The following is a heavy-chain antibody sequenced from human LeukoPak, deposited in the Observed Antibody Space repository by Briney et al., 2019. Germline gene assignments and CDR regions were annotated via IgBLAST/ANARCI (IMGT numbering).Heavy chain of an antibody. D-gene: IGHD6-19*01. J-gene: IGHJ3*01. CDR3: AKDSDIAVAGSDDALDV. Sequence: GGSLRLSCAASGFTFSSYNMNWVRQAPGKGLEWVSSISSSSTYIYYADSVRGRLTISRDNAKNSLYLQMNSLRAEDTAVYYCAKDSDIAVAGSDDALDVWGQGTMVTVSS. CDR1: GFTFSSYN. V-gene: IGHV3-21*01. CDR2: ISSSSTYI.